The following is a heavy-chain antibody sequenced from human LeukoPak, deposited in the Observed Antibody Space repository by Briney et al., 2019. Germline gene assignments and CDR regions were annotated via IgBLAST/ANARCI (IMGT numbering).Heavy chain of an antibody. CDR1: GGSISSGDNY. V-gene: IGHV4-30-4*01. Sequence: SQTLSLTCTVSGGSISSGDNYWSWIRQPPGKGLEWIGYIYCSGSTYYNPSLKSRVTISVDTSKNQFSLRLTSVTAADTAVYYCARVTGSGSFDYWGQGTLVTVSS. CDR3: ARVTGSGSFDY. D-gene: IGHD3-10*01. CDR2: IYCSGST. J-gene: IGHJ4*02.